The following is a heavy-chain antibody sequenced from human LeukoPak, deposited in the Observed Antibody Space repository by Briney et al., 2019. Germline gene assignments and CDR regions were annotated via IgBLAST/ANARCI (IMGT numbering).Heavy chain of an antibody. J-gene: IGHJ4*02. D-gene: IGHD6-13*01. CDR2: IYYSGST. CDR3: ARTVSAAAGTTFDY. CDR1: GGSISSGGYY. Sequence: PSETLSLTCTVSGGSISSGGYYWSWIRQHPGKGLEWIGYIYYSGSTYYSPSLKSRVTISVDTSKNQFSLKLSSVTAADTAVYYCARTVSAAAGTTFDYWGQGTLVTVSS. V-gene: IGHV4-31*03.